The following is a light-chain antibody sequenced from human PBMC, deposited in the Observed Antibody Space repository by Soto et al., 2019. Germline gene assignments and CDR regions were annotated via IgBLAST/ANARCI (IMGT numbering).Light chain of an antibody. V-gene: IGKV4-1*01. Sequence: DIVMTQSPEKLAVSLGERATINCKSSQSIFLTSTNKNFLAWYQHKPGQPPRLLIAWASTRQSGVPDRFSGSGSGTNFTLTIDSLQPEDVAVYYCQHYFIIPPYTCGQGTKLEIK. CDR1: QSIFLTSTNKNF. J-gene: IGKJ2*01. CDR3: QHYFIIPPYT. CDR2: WAS.